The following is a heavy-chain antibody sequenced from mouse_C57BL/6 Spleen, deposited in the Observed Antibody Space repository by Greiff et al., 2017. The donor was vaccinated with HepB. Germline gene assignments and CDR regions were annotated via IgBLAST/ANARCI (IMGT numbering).Heavy chain of an antibody. J-gene: IGHJ2*01. D-gene: IGHD4-1*01. V-gene: IGHV1-69*01. CDR1: GYTFTSYW. CDR3: ARSAGRRYYFDY. CDR2: IDPSDSYT. Sequence: VQLQQPGAELVMPGASVKLSCKASGYTFTSYWIHWVKQRPGQGLEWIGEIDPSDSYTNYNQKFKGKSTLTVDKSSSTAYMQLSSLTSEDSAVYYCARSAGRRYYFDYWGQGTTLTVSS.